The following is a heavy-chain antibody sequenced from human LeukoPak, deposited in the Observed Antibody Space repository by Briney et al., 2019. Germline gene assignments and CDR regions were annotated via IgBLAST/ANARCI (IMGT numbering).Heavy chain of an antibody. CDR2: ISSSGSTT. J-gene: IGHJ5*01. Sequence: GSLRLSCAASGFTFSNDEMNWVRQAPGKGLEWVSYISSSGSTTFYADSVKGRFTISRDNAKNSLFLQMNSLRAEDTAVYYCARDGSAWFDYWGQGALVTVSS. CDR3: ARDGSAWFDY. V-gene: IGHV3-48*03. D-gene: IGHD6-25*01. CDR1: GFTFSNDE.